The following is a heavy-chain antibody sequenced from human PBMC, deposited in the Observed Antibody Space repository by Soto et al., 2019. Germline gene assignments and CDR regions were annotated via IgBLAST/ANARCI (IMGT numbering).Heavy chain of an antibody. CDR1: GFTFSSYA. D-gene: IGHD3-16*02. Sequence: QVQLVESGGGVVQPGRSLRLSCAASGFTFSSYAMHWVRQAPGKGLEWVAVISYDGSNQYYADSVKGRFTISRDNSKNTLYLQLNSLRAEDTAVYYCARTLRVGELSPTIRPQGYWGQGTLVTVSS. J-gene: IGHJ4*02. CDR3: ARTLRVGELSPTIRPQGY. V-gene: IGHV3-30-3*01. CDR2: ISYDGSNQ.